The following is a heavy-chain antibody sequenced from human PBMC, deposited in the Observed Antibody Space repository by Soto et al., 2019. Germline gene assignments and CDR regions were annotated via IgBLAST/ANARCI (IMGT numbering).Heavy chain of an antibody. Sequence: QVQLVESGGGLVKPGGSLRLSCAGSGFTFSDYYMSWIRQAPGKGLAWVSYISSSGSTIYYADSVKGRFTISRDNAKNSLYLKMNSLRAEDTAVYYCARNIPPPKVVLDAFDIWGQGTMVTVSS. J-gene: IGHJ3*02. CDR3: ARNIPPPKVVLDAFDI. CDR2: ISSSGSTI. V-gene: IGHV3-11*01. D-gene: IGHD6-6*01. CDR1: GFTFSDYY.